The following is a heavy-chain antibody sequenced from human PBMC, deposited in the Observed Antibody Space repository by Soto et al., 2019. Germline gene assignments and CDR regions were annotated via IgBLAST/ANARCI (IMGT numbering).Heavy chain of an antibody. Sequence: PSETLSLTCTVSGGSISSSSYYWSWIRQPPGKGLEWIGYIYYSGSTNYNPSLKSRVTISVDTSKNQFSLKLSSVTAADTAVYYCARTLSGSYGPAQSNLFDPWGQGTQVTVS. CDR2: IYYSGST. J-gene: IGHJ5*02. CDR3: ARTLSGSYGPAQSNLFDP. CDR1: GGSISSSSYY. D-gene: IGHD1-26*01. V-gene: IGHV4-61*01.